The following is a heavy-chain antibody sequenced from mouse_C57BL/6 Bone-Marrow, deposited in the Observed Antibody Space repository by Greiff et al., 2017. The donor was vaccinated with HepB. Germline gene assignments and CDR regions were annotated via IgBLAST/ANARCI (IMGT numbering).Heavy chain of an antibody. Sequence: QVQLQQPGAELVKPGASVKLSCKASGYTFTSYWMHWVKQRPGQGLEWIGMIHPNSGSTNYNEKFKSKATLTVDKSSSTAYMQLSSLTSEDSAVYYCARPLIYYYGSSYPYYAMDYWGQGTSVTVSS. CDR2: IHPNSGST. V-gene: IGHV1-64*01. D-gene: IGHD1-1*01. J-gene: IGHJ4*01. CDR1: GYTFTSYW. CDR3: ARPLIYYYGSSYPYYAMDY.